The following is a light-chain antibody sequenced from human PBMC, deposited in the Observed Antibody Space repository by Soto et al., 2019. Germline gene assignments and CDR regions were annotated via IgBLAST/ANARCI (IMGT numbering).Light chain of an antibody. CDR2: ANN. Sequence: QSVLTQPPSASGTPGQRVSISCSGSSSNIGTNTVSWYQQLPGTAPKLLIYANNQRPSGVPERFSASKFDTSVSLAISGLPSEDEANYYCVFWDDSLKGVVFGGGTKVTV. J-gene: IGLJ3*02. CDR1: SSNIGTNT. CDR3: VFWDDSLKGVV. V-gene: IGLV1-44*01.